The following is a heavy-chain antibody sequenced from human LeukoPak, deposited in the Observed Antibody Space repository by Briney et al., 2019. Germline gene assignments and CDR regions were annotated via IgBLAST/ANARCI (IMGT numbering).Heavy chain of an antibody. V-gene: IGHV4-30-4*08. CDR2: IYYSGST. CDR3: ARGRGLLWFGELSHDAFDI. J-gene: IGHJ3*02. D-gene: IGHD3-10*01. Sequence: PSETLSLTCTVSGGSISSGDYYWSWIRQPPGKGLEWIGYIYYSGSTYYNPSLKSRVTISADTSKNQFSLKLSSVTAADTAVYYCARGRGLLWFGELSHDAFDIWGQGTMVTVSS. CDR1: GGSISSGDYY.